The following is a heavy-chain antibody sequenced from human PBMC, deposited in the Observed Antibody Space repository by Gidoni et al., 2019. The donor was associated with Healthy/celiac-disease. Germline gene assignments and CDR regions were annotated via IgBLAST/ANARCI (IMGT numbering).Heavy chain of an antibody. D-gene: IGHD6-19*01. CDR1: GFTFDDYA. CDR2: ISWNSGSI. CDR3: AKDISDSSGASYFDY. Sequence: EVQLVESGGGLVQPGRSLRLSCAASGFTFDDYAMHWVRQAPGKGLECVSGISWNSGSIGYADSVKGRFTISRDNAKNSLYLQMNSLRAEDTALYYCAKDISDSSGASYFDYWGQGTLVTVSS. V-gene: IGHV3-9*01. J-gene: IGHJ4*02.